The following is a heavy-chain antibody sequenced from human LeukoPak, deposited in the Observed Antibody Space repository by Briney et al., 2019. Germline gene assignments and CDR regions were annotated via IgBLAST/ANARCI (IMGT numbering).Heavy chain of an antibody. J-gene: IGHJ4*02. CDR1: GYTFTSYG. D-gene: IGHD3-9*01. V-gene: IGHV1-18*01. CDR2: ISAYNGNT. Sequence: GASVKVSCKASGYTFTSYGINWVRQAPGQGLEWMGWISAYNGNTNYAQKLQGRVTMTTDTSTSTAYMELRSLRSDDTAVYYCARLLPYDILTGYDYWGQGTLVTVSS. CDR3: ARLLPYDILTGYDY.